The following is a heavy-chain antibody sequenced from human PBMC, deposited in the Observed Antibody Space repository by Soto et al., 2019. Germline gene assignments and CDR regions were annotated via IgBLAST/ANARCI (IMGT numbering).Heavy chain of an antibody. Sequence: QVQLVQSGAEVKKPGSSVKVSCMASGGTFSSYAISWVRQAPGRGLEWMGGIIPIFGTANYAQKFQGRVTITADESTSTAYMELSSLRSEDTAVYYCASRGSRDCSSTSCYDYYYYYGMDVWGQGTTVTVSS. D-gene: IGHD2-2*01. J-gene: IGHJ6*02. CDR3: ASRGSRDCSSTSCYDYYYYYGMDV. CDR2: IIPIFGTA. CDR1: GGTFSSYA. V-gene: IGHV1-69*01.